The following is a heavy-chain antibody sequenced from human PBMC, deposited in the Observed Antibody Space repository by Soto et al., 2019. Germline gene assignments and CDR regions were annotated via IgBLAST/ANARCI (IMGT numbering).Heavy chain of an antibody. Sequence: GESLKISCKGSGYSFTSYWIGWVRQMPGKGGEWMGIIYPSDSRVTYSPSFQGQVTISADRSITTAYLQWHSLKPSDTAIYYCARVPLAGTGTRWVFDYWGQGTQVTVSS. V-gene: IGHV5-51*01. CDR1: GYSFTSYW. J-gene: IGHJ4*02. D-gene: IGHD1-1*01. CDR2: IYPSDSRV. CDR3: ARVPLAGTGTRWVFDY.